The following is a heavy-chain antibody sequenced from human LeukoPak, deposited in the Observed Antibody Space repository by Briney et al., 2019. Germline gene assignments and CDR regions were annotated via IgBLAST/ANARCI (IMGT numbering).Heavy chain of an antibody. D-gene: IGHD3-3*01. CDR3: ARGRNYDFWSGLYYYYYYMDV. J-gene: IGHJ6*03. CDR2: MNPNSGNT. CDR1: GYTFTSYD. V-gene: IGHV1-8*03. Sequence: ASVKVSCKASGYTFTSYDIIWVRQTPGQGLEWMGWMNPNSGNTGYAQKFQGRVTITRNTSISTAYMELSSLRSEDTAVYYCARGRNYDFWSGLYYYYYYMDVWGKGTTVTVSS.